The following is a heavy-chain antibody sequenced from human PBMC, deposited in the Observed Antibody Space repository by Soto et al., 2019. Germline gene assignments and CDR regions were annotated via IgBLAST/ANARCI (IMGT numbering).Heavy chain of an antibody. Sequence: PSETLSLTCSVSSASLSSSTYYWSWIRQPPGRGPEWIGSIYYSGNTYYKPSLKSRVSTSIDTSRNQFSLKLTSVTAADTGVYYCASSSPFHYWGPGILVTVSS. CDR2: IYYSGNT. CDR1: SASLSSSTYY. CDR3: ASSSPFHY. V-gene: IGHV4-39*01. D-gene: IGHD6-6*01. J-gene: IGHJ4*02.